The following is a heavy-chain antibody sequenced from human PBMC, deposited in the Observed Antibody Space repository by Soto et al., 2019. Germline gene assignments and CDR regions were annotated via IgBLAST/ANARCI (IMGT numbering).Heavy chain of an antibody. J-gene: IGHJ6*02. CDR1: GYTFTSYG. Sequence: ASVKVSCKASGYTFTSYGISWVRQAPGQGLEWMGWINAGNGNTKYSQKFQGRVTIIRDTAASTAYMELSSLRSEDTAVYYCASRQVVAGTNDYYYGMDVWGQGTTVTVSS. V-gene: IGHV1-3*01. CDR2: INAGNGNT. D-gene: IGHD6-19*01. CDR3: ASRQVVAGTNDYYYGMDV.